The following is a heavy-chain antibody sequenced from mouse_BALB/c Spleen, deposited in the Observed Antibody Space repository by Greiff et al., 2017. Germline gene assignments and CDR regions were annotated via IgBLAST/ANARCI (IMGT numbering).Heavy chain of an antibody. V-gene: IGHV1-80*01. Sequence: QVQLQQSGAELVRPGSSVKISCKASGYAFSSYWMNWVKQRPGQGLEWIGQIYPGDGDTNYNGKFKGKATLTADKSSSTAYMQLSSPTSEDSAVYYCARRGNYVPFDYWGQGTTLTVSA. CDR2: IYPGDGDT. CDR1: GYAFSSYW. J-gene: IGHJ2*01. D-gene: IGHD2-1*01. CDR3: ARRGNYVPFDY.